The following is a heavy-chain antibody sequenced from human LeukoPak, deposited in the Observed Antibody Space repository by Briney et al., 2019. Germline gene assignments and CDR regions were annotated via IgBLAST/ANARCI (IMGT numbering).Heavy chain of an antibody. V-gene: IGHV4-59*08. Sequence: SETLSLTCTVSGVSISNHYSSWIPQHPGKGLEWIGYIYYTGNTNYNPSLKSRVTRSEDTSKNQVSLKLGSVTAADTAVYYCVRHSRVVAFDYWGQGNLVTVSS. J-gene: IGHJ4*02. CDR3: VRHSRVVAFDY. CDR2: IYYTGNT. D-gene: IGHD2-15*01. CDR1: GVSISNHY.